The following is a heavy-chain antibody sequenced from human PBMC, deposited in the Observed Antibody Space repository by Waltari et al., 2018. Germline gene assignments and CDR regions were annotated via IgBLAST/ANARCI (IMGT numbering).Heavy chain of an antibody. V-gene: IGHV1-69*12. CDR1: SSHG. CDR2: SIPIVGAP. CDR3: ARDGGDITTHYYHMDV. J-gene: IGHJ6*03. Sequence: QVQLEQSGAEVRKPGSSVKVSCKASSSHGISWVRQAPGPGLEWMGGSIPIVGAPNYGQRFKDRLTVIADESTGTAYMGLSHLTKDDTAVYCCARDGGDITTHYYHMDVWDKWTTVTVSS. D-gene: IGHD3-16*01.